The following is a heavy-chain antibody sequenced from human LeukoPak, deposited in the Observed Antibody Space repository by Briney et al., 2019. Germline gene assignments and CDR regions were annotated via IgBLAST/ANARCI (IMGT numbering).Heavy chain of an antibody. J-gene: IGHJ4*02. CDR2: ISSSGSYI. Sequence: GRSLRPSCAASGFTFSSNTMNWVRQAPGKGLEWVSCISSSGSYIYYADSVKGRFTISRDNAKNSLYLQMNSLRAEDSAVYYCASGSIAVAGPPFGYWGQGSLVTVSS. CDR1: GFTFSSNT. D-gene: IGHD6-19*01. V-gene: IGHV3-21*01. CDR3: ASGSIAVAGPPFGY.